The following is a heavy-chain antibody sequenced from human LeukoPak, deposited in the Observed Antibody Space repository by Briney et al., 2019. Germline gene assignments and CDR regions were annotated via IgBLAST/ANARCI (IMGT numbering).Heavy chain of an antibody. CDR2: ISGSGGST. J-gene: IGHJ4*02. CDR3: AKAVSRSTVPFDY. Sequence: GGSLRPSCAASGFTFSSYEMSWVRQAPGKGLERVSAISGSGGSTYYADSVKGRFTISRDNSKNTLYLQMNSLRAEDTAVYYCAKAVSRSTVPFDYWGQGTLVTVSS. V-gene: IGHV3-23*01. CDR1: GFTFSSYE. D-gene: IGHD4-17*01.